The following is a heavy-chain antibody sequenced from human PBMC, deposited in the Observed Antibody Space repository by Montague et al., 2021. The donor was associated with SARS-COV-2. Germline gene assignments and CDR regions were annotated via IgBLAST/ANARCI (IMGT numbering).Heavy chain of an antibody. Sequence: SETLSLTCTVSGGSVSSGGYYWSWIRQPPGKGLEWIGCIYYRGSTNYXXXLKSRVTISLDTSKNQFSLKLTSVTAADTAVYYCARVSLAAAATRSDYWGQGTLVTVSS. CDR1: GGSVSSGGYY. V-gene: IGHV4-61*08. D-gene: IGHD6-13*01. CDR3: ARVSLAAAATRSDY. CDR2: IYYRGST. J-gene: IGHJ4*02.